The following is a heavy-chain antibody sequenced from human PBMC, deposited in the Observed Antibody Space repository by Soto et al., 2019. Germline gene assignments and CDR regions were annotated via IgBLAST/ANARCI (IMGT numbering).Heavy chain of an antibody. CDR1: GGSLSSYY. CDR2: ISYSGTT. V-gene: IGHV4-59*01. CDR3: AREGYNFGPFDY. J-gene: IGHJ4*02. Sequence: QVQLQESGPGLVKPSETLSLTCTVSGGSLSSYYWSWIRRPPGMGLEWIASISYSGTTNYNSSLKGRVTISIDTSKNQFSLKFNSVTAADTAVYYCAREGYNFGPFDYWGQGALVTVSS. D-gene: IGHD5-18*01.